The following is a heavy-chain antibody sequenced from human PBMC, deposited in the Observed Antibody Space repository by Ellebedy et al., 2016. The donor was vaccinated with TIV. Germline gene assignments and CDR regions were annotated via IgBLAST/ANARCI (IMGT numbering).Heavy chain of an antibody. Sequence: GESLKISCAASGFTVSNNYMNWVRQAPGKGLEWFSLFFSGGSTRYADSVKGRFTISRDSSNNTLYLQMNSLRAEDTAVYYCARDGAGGGKWGQGTLVTVSS. D-gene: IGHD3-16*01. J-gene: IGHJ4*02. CDR1: GFTVSNNY. CDR3: ARDGAGGGK. V-gene: IGHV3-53*01. CDR2: FFSGGST.